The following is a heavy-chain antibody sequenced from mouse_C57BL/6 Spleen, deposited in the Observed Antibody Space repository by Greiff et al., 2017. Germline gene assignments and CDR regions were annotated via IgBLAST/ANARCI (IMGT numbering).Heavy chain of an antibody. V-gene: IGHV14-2*01. Sequence: VQLQQSGAELVKPGASVKLSCTASGFNIKDSYMHWVKQTTEQGLEWIGRIDPEDGETKYAPKFQGKAPITADPSSNTAYLQLSSLTSEETAVYYCARPPVDGYYEGDYFDYWGQGTTRTVSS. CDR3: ARPPVDGYYEGDYFDY. J-gene: IGHJ2*01. CDR1: GFNIKDSY. D-gene: IGHD2-3*01. CDR2: IDPEDGET.